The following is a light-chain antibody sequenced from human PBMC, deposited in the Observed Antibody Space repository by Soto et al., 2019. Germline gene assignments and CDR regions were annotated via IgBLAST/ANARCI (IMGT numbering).Light chain of an antibody. J-gene: IGKJ4*01. CDR3: QQVNNYPLP. Sequence: IQLNPSPSSLYASVGDRVTITCRASQGRSRYLAWYQQKPGKATKLLIYAESTLQSGVPSRFSGRGSETDFTLTISSLQPEDFATYYCQQVNNYPLPFGGGTKVDI. V-gene: IGKV1-9*01. CDR1: QGRSRY. CDR2: AES.